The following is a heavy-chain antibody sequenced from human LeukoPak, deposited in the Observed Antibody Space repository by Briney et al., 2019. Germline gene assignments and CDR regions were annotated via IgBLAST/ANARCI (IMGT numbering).Heavy chain of an antibody. Sequence: GGSLRLSCAASGFTFNDYYMTWIRQAPGKGLEWVSYISSSGTTIYYADSVKGRFTISRDNAKNSLYLQMNTLRAEDTAVYYCARDRFSGSYPLDYWGQGTLVTVSS. CDR3: ARDRFSGSYPLDY. CDR2: ISSSGTTI. V-gene: IGHV3-11*01. J-gene: IGHJ4*02. D-gene: IGHD1-26*01. CDR1: GFTFNDYY.